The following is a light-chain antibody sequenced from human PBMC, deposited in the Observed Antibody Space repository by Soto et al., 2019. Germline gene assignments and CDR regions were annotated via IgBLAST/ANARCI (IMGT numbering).Light chain of an antibody. Sequence: QPVLTQPHSASGTPGQRATISCSGSSSNIGSNTVNWYQHLPGTAPHLLIYNNNQRPSGVPDRFSGSKSGTSASLAISGLQSEDEADYYCEAWDDSLNGRVFGGGTKLTAL. V-gene: IGLV1-44*01. CDR2: NNN. CDR1: SSNIGSNT. J-gene: IGLJ3*02. CDR3: EAWDDSLNGRV.